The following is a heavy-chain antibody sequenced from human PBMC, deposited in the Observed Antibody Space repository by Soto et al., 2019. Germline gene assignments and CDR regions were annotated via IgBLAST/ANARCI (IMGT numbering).Heavy chain of an antibody. D-gene: IGHD2-2*01. Sequence: PVGSLRLSCAASGFTFSSYGMHWVRQAPGKGLEWVAVIWYDGSNKYYADSVKGRFTISRDNSKNTLYLQMNSLRAEDTAVYYCARDYCSSTSCYDNWFDPWGQGTLVTVSS. CDR2: IWYDGSNK. J-gene: IGHJ5*02. V-gene: IGHV3-33*01. CDR3: ARDYCSSTSCYDNWFDP. CDR1: GFTFSSYG.